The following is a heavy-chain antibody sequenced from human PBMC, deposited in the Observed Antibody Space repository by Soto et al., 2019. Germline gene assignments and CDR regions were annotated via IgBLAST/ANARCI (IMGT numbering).Heavy chain of an antibody. J-gene: IGHJ4*02. Sequence: QMQLVQSGAEVRMPGSSVKVSCQASGYTFTHYYIHWVRQAPGQGLEWLGIINPDTGTTSYAQTFQGRVTLTTDTSASTVYLELSGLAAEDTAVYYCASCPIYGGDSYFAYWGQGTLVTVSS. CDR3: ASCPIYGGDSYFAY. CDR2: INPDTGTT. V-gene: IGHV1-46*01. D-gene: IGHD2-21*01. CDR1: GYTFTHYY.